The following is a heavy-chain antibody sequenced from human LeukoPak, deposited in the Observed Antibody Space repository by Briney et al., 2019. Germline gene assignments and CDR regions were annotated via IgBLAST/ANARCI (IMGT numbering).Heavy chain of an antibody. CDR1: GFSVSTNY. V-gene: IGHV3-66*01. D-gene: IGHD1-26*01. CDR2: IYSGGSR. Sequence: GGSLRLSCAASGFSVSTNYMSWVRQAPGKGLEWVSLIYSGGSRHYADSVKDRFTMSRDPSKDILYLQMNSLRAEDTAVYFCASGPYTVSSYAYWGQGTLVTVSS. J-gene: IGHJ4*02. CDR3: ASGPYTVSSYAY.